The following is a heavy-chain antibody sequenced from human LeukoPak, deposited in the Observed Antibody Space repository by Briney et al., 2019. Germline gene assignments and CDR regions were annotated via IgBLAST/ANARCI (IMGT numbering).Heavy chain of an antibody. CDR2: IYHSGST. D-gene: IGHD1-14*01. CDR3: AGGSHRGAFDI. J-gene: IGHJ3*02. V-gene: IGHV4-30-2*01. CDR1: GGSISSGGYS. Sequence: NSSQTLSLTCAVSGGSISSGGYSWSWIRQPPGKGLEWIGYIYHSGSTYYNPSLKSRVTILVDRSKNQFSLKLSSVTAADTAVYYCAGGSHRGAFDIWGQGTMVTVSS.